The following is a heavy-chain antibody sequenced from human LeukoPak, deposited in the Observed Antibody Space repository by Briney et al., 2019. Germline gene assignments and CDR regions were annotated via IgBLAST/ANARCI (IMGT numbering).Heavy chain of an antibody. CDR1: GFTFSNAW. D-gene: IGHD5-18*01. CDR2: ISSSGSTI. CDR3: ASMRVTPEDTDY. J-gene: IGHJ4*02. Sequence: GGSLRLSCAASGFTFSNAWMSWVRQAPGKGLEWVSYISSSGSTIYYADSVKGRFTISRDNAKNSLYLQMNSLRAEDTAVYYCASMRVTPEDTDYWGQGTLVTVSS. V-gene: IGHV3-11*01.